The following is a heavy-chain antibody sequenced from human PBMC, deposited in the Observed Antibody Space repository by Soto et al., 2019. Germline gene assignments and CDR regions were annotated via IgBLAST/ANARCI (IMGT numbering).Heavy chain of an antibody. CDR2: ISSSSSYI. V-gene: IGHV3-21*04. J-gene: IGHJ3*02. CDR1: GFTFSSYN. Sequence: PGGSLRLSCAASGFTFSSYNMNWVRQAPGKGLEWVSSISSSSSYIYYADSVKGRFTISRDNAKNSLYLQMNSLRAEDTAVYYCVKRSGQSNGWGAFDIWGQGAMVTVSS. CDR3: VKRSGQSNGWGAFDI. D-gene: IGHD6-19*01.